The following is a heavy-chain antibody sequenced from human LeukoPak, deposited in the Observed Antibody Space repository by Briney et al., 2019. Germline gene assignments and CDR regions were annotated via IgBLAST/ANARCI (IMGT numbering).Heavy chain of an antibody. D-gene: IGHD7-27*01. CDR3: TRLTGSSDY. CDR2: IYTTGIT. V-gene: IGHV4-4*07. CDR1: GGSISTYY. Sequence: PSETLSLTCTVSGGSISTYYWNWIRQPAGKGLEWIGRIYTTGITNYNPSLKSRVSVSVDTSKNQFSLKLSSVTAADTAVYYCTRLTGSSDYWGQGTLVTVSS. J-gene: IGHJ4*02.